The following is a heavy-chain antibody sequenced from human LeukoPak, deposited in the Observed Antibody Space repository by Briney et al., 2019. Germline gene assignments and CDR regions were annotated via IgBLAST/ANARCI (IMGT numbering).Heavy chain of an antibody. CDR2: IDPSDSYT. J-gene: IGHJ6*02. D-gene: IGHD3-3*01. CDR3: ARRTIFGVVTNYGMDV. CDR1: GYSFTSYW. V-gene: IGHV5-10-1*01. Sequence: GESLKISCKGSGYSFTSYWIGWVRQMPGKGLEWMGRIDPSDSYTNYSPSFQGHVTISADKSISTAYLQWSSLKASDTAMYYCARRTIFGVVTNYGMDVWGQGTTVIVSS.